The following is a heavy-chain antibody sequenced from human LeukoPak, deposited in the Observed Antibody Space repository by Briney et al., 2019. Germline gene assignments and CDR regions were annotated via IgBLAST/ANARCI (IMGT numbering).Heavy chain of an antibody. Sequence: RAGGSLRLSCAASGFTFSSYAMSWIRQPPGKGLEWIGSIYYSGDTYYNPSLKSRVTISVDTSKNQISLKLKSVTAADTAVYYCARLWSGYRPPDYWGQGTRVTVSS. J-gene: IGHJ4*02. CDR2: IYYSGDT. D-gene: IGHD3-3*01. CDR1: GFTFSSYA. CDR3: ARLWSGYRPPDY. V-gene: IGHV4-39*01.